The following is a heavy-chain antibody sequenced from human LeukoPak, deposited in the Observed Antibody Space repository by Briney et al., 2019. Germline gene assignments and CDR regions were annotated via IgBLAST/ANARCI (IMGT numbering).Heavy chain of an antibody. Sequence: SETLSLTCAVYGGSFSGYYWSWIRQPPGKGLGWIGEINHSGSTNYNPSLKSRVTISVDTSKNQFSLKLSSVTAADTAVNYCARDSMVRGVIITWGQGTLVTVSS. J-gene: IGHJ4*02. D-gene: IGHD3-10*01. CDR3: ARDSMVRGVIIT. V-gene: IGHV4-34*01. CDR1: GGSFSGYY. CDR2: INHSGST.